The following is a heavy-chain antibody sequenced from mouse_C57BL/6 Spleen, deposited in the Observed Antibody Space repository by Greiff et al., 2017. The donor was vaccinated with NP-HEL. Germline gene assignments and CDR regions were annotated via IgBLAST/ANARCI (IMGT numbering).Heavy chain of an antibody. CDR3: ARRYYGSSPFDY. Sequence: DVQLQESGPELVKPGASVKIPCKASGYTFTDYNMDWVKQSHGKSLEWIGDINPNNGGTIYNQKFKGKATLTVDKSSSTAYMELRSLTSEDTAVYYCARRYYGSSPFDYWGQGTTLTVSS. CDR2: INPNNGGT. D-gene: IGHD1-1*01. V-gene: IGHV1-18*01. CDR1: GYTFTDYN. J-gene: IGHJ2*01.